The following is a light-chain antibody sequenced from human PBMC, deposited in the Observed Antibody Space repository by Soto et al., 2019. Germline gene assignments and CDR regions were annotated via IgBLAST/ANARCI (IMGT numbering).Light chain of an antibody. CDR1: QSVSNNY. CDR3: QQYHNSPIT. Sequence: EIVLTQSPGTLSLSPGERATLSCRASQSVSNNYLAWYQQKPGQAPRLLIYGASTRATGIPDRFSGSGSGTDFTLTISRLEPEDFAVYYCQQYHNSPITFGQGTRLEIK. CDR2: GAS. V-gene: IGKV3-20*01. J-gene: IGKJ5*01.